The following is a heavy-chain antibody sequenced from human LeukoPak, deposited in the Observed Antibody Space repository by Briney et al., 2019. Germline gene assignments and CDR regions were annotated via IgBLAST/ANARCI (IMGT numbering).Heavy chain of an antibody. D-gene: IGHD2-15*01. Sequence: GASVKVSCKVSGYTLTELSIHWVRQAPGKGLEWMGGLDPEDGETIYAQKFQGRLTMTEDTSTDTAYMELSSLKSEDTAVYYCATDSNCGGGSCVAFDIWGQGTMVTASS. V-gene: IGHV1-24*01. CDR2: LDPEDGET. J-gene: IGHJ3*02. CDR1: GYTLTELS. CDR3: ATDSNCGGGSCVAFDI.